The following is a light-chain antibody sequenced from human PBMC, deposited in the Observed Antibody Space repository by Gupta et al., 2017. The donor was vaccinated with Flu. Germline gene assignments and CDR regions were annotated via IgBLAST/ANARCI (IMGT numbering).Light chain of an antibody. CDR3: CSYAGSSSRYG. CDR1: SRVVGSYNL. J-gene: IGLJ1*01. CDR2: EVN. V-gene: IGLV2-23*02. Sequence: TGTSRVVGSYNLVSWYQQHQGKAPKLMIYEVNKRPSGASDRFSGSKSGNAASLTLSGLQADDEAEDDCCSYAGSSSRYGFGAGTKLTVL.